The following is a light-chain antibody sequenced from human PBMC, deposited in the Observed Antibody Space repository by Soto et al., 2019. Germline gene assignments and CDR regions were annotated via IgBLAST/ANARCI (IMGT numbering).Light chain of an antibody. V-gene: IGKV1-33*01. J-gene: IGKJ2*02. CDR2: DAS. CDR1: HDIKNY. CDR3: QQFDSVPCT. Sequence: IQMTQSPSSLSASVGDRVTLTCQASHDIKNYLIWYQQKAGRAPKLLIYDASSLGAGVSSRFSGSGSGTHFTLTITSLQPEDIATSYCQQFDSVPCTFGQGTKLEI.